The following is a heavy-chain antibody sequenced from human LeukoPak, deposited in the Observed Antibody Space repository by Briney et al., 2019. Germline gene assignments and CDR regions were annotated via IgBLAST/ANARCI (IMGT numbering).Heavy chain of an antibody. V-gene: IGHV1-69*02. Sequence: ASVKVSCKASGGTFSSYTISWVRQAPGQGLEWMGRIIPILGIANYAQKFQGRVTITADKSTSTAYMELSSLRSEDTAVYYCARVTQTAMVTNYYYYMDVWGKGTTVTVSS. CDR2: IIPILGIA. CDR3: ARVTQTAMVTNYYYYMDV. J-gene: IGHJ6*03. D-gene: IGHD5-18*01. CDR1: GGTFSSYT.